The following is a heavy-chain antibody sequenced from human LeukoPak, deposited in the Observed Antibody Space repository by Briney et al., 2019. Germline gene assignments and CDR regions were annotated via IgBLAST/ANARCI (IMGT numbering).Heavy chain of an antibody. CDR2: IRYDGSNK. Sequence: GGSLRLSCAASGFTFSSYGMHWVRQAPGKGLEWVAFIRYDGSNKYYADSVKGRFTISGDNSKNTLYLQMNSLRAEDTAVYYCAKPTIIVSRGGAFDIWGQGTMVTVSS. J-gene: IGHJ3*02. D-gene: IGHD2-15*01. CDR1: GFTFSSYG. V-gene: IGHV3-30*02. CDR3: AKPTIIVSRGGAFDI.